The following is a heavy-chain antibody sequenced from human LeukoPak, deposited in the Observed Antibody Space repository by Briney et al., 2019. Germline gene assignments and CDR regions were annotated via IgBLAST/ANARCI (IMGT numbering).Heavy chain of an antibody. CDR3: ARDPYSSGWYDAFDI. CDR1: GFTFSSYA. CDR2: ISYDGRDK. D-gene: IGHD6-19*01. J-gene: IGHJ3*02. V-gene: IGHV3-30*04. Sequence: GGSLRLSCAASGFTFSSYAMHWVRQAPGKGLEWVAVISYDGRDKYYADSVKGRFTISRDNSKNTLDLQMSSLRAEDTAVYYCARDPYSSGWYDAFDIWGQGTMVTVSS.